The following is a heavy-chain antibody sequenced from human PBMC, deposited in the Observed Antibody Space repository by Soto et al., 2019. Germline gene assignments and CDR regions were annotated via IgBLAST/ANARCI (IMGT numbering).Heavy chain of an antibody. CDR1: GGTFSNYA. Sequence: QVQLVQSGAEVKKPGSSVKVSCKASGGTFSNYAISWVRQAPGQGLEWMGGIIPIFDTTNYAQRFQGRATITADDSTSTAYMELSTLRSEYTAVYCCAGVSSGLYKDHFASWCQGTLVTVSS. V-gene: IGHV1-69*12. CDR2: IIPIFDTT. CDR3: AGVSSGLYKDHFAS. J-gene: IGHJ4*02. D-gene: IGHD6-25*01.